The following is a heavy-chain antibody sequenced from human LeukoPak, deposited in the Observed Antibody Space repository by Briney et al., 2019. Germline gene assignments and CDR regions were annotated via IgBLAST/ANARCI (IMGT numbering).Heavy chain of an antibody. D-gene: IGHD2-2*01. CDR2: ISYDGSNK. J-gene: IGHJ6*02. CDR1: GFTFSSYG. V-gene: IGHV3-30*18. Sequence: GGSLRLSCAASGFTFSSYGMHWVRQAPGKGLEWVAVISYDGSNKYYADSVKGRFTISRDNSKNTLYLQMNSLRAEDTAVYYCAKDYRYCSSTSCLKDYYYYGMDVWGQGTTVTVSS. CDR3: AKDYRYCSSTSCLKDYYYYGMDV.